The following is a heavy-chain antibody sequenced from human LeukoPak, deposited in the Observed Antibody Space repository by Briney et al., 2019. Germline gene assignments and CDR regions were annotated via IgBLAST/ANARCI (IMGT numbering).Heavy chain of an antibody. Sequence: GGSLRLSCAASGFTFSSYWMSWVRQAPGKGLEWVANIKQDGSQKYDVDSVKGRFTISRDNAKNTLYMQMDSLTVEDTAVYYCARAGVISGWDSWGQGVLVTVSS. CDR2: IKQDGSQK. CDR3: ARAGVISGWDS. D-gene: IGHD3-3*02. J-gene: IGHJ4*02. CDR1: GFTFSSYW. V-gene: IGHV3-7*03.